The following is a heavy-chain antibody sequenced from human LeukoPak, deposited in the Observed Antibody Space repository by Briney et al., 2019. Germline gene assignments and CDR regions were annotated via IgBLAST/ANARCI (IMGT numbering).Heavy chain of an antibody. CDR2: IDPYSGCT. Sequence: ASVKVSCKASGYSFTGYYMHWVRQAPGQGLEWMGWIDPYSGCTNYALKFQGRVTMTTDTTISTAYMELRRLRSDDTAVYYCASGLNSRSTSCWGQGTRVTVSS. CDR3: ASGLNSRSTSC. J-gene: IGHJ4*02. D-gene: IGHD6-13*01. V-gene: IGHV1-2*02. CDR1: GYSFTGYY.